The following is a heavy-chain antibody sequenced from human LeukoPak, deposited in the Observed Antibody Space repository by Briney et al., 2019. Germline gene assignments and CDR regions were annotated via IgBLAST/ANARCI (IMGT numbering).Heavy chain of an antibody. Sequence: GRSLRLSCVASGFTFRSYAMHWVRPAPGKGLEWVAVISYDGSNKYYADAVQGRFTISRDNPQNTLYLQMNSLRAEDTAVYYCARMGPKPSYYFYYMDVWGKGTTVTVSS. V-gene: IGHV3-30*01. CDR3: ARMGPKPSYYFYYMDV. CDR2: ISYDGSNK. J-gene: IGHJ6*03. CDR1: GFTFRSYA.